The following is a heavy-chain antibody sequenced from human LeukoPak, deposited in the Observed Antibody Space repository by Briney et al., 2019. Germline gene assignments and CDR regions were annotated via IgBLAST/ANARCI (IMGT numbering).Heavy chain of an antibody. D-gene: IGHD3-3*01. Sequence: ASVKVSCKASGYTFTSYAMHWVRQAPGQRPEWMGWINAGNGNTKYSQKFQGRVTITRDTSASTAYMELSSLRSEDTAVYYCARDRRTSQSPLFWNYWGQGTLVTVSS. CDR2: INAGNGNT. V-gene: IGHV1-3*01. J-gene: IGHJ4*02. CDR3: ARDRRTSQSPLFWNY. CDR1: GYTFTSYA.